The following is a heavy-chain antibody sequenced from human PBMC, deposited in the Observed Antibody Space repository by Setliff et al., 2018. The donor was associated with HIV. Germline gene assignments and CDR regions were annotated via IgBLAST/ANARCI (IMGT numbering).Heavy chain of an antibody. J-gene: IGHJ4*02. V-gene: IGHV3-7*03. CDR3: AKGSLRYCSGVICHYFDY. Sequence: PGESLKISCAASGFTFNRNCMSWVRQVPGKGLEWVATIKQDESERHYVDAVKGRFTISRDNSKNTVYLQMNSLRAEDTAIYYCAKGSLRYCSGVICHYFDYWGQRTLVTVSS. CDR2: IKQDESER. CDR1: GFTFNRNC. D-gene: IGHD2-15*01.